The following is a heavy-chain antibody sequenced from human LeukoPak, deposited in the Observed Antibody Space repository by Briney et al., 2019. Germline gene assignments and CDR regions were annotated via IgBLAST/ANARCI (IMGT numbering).Heavy chain of an antibody. D-gene: IGHD6-19*01. CDR2: INSDGSST. J-gene: IGHJ3*02. V-gene: IGHV3-74*01. CDR3: ARDEDSSGWYEADAFDI. CDR1: GFTFSSYW. Sequence: GGSLRLSCAASGFTFSSYWMHWVRQAPGKGLVWVSRINSDGSSTSYADSVKGRFTISRDNAKNTLYLQMNSLRAEDTAVYYCARDEDSSGWYEADAFDIWGQGTMVTVSS.